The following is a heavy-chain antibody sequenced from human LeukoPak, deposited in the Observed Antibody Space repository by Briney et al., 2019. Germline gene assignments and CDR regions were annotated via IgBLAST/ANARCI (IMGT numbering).Heavy chain of an antibody. J-gene: IGHJ4*02. CDR1: GGSICSGLEL. CDR3: ARVTTVTTSFHFDY. V-gene: IGHV4-30-4*01. Sequence: SETLSLTCSVSGGSICSGLELWRSIRQPPAGVLWWIGYIYNSGSTHYHPSLKSRVTISLDTSKNQFSLKLGSVTAADTAVYYCARVTTVTTSFHFDYWGQGTLVTVSS. CDR2: IYNSGST. D-gene: IGHD4-17*01.